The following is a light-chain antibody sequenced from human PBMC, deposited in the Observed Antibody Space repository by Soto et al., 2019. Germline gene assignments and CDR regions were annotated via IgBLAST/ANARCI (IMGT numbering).Light chain of an antibody. V-gene: IGKV3-11*01. J-gene: IGKJ5*01. CDR3: QQRHMWPIT. CDR2: DAY. CDR1: QSGRSS. Sequence: EIVLTQSPATLSLSPGARATLSCRASQSGRSSLAWYQQKPGQPPRLLIYDAYNRATGIPPRFSGSGSGTDFTLTISSLEPEDSAVYYCQQRHMWPITFGQGTRLEIK.